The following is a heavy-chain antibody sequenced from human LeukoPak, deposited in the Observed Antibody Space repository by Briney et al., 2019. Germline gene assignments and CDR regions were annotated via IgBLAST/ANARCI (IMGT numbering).Heavy chain of an antibody. CDR3: ARDVGLRYFDWYPDYFDY. D-gene: IGHD3-9*01. Sequence: GGSLRLSCAASGFTFSSYWMSWVRQAPGKGLEWVANIKQDGSEKYYVDSVKGRFTISRDNAKNSLYLQMNSLRAEDTAVYYCARDVGLRYFDWYPDYFDYWGQGTRVTVSS. CDR2: IKQDGSEK. J-gene: IGHJ4*02. V-gene: IGHV3-7*01. CDR1: GFTFSSYW.